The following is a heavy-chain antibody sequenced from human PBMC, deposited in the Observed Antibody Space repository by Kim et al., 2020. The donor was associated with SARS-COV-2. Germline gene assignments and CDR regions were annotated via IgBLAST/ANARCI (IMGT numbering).Heavy chain of an antibody. CDR2: ISGDGGST. V-gene: IGHV3-43*02. J-gene: IGHJ3*02. D-gene: IGHD2-2*01. CDR1: GFTFDDYA. Sequence: GGSLRLSCAASGFTFDDYAMHWVRQAPGKGLEWVSLISGDGGSTYYADSVKGRFTISRDNSKNSLYLQMNSLRTEDTALYYCAKIGYCSSTSCPYADTAMVGDFDIWGQGTMVTVSS. CDR3: AKIGYCSSTSCPYADTAMVGDFDI.